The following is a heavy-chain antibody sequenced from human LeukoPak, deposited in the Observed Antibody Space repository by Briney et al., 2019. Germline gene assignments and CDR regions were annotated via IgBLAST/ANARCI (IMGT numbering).Heavy chain of an antibody. CDR2: ISSSSNYI. J-gene: IGHJ4*02. CDR1: GGSFSGYY. V-gene: IGHV3-21*01. CDR3: ARGTYYYDSSGFDY. D-gene: IGHD3-22*01. Sequence: ETLSLTCAVYGGSFSGYYWTWIRQPPGKGLEWVSSISSSSNYIYYADSVKGRFTISRDNAKNSLYLQMNSLRAEDTAVYYCARGTYYYDSSGFDYWGQGTLVTVSS.